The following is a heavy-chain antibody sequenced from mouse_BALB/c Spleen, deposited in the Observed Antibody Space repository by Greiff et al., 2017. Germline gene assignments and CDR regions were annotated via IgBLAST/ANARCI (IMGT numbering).Heavy chain of an antibody. CDR2: INSNGGST. V-gene: IGHV5-6-2*01. Sequence: EVMLVESGGGLVKLGGSLKLSCAASGFTFSSYYMSWVRQTPEKRLELVAAINSNGGSTYYPDTVKGRFTISRDNAKNTLYLQMSSLKSEDTALYYCARHEGSDAMDYWGQGTSVTVSS. J-gene: IGHJ4*01. CDR1: GFTFSSYY. CDR3: ARHEGSDAMDY.